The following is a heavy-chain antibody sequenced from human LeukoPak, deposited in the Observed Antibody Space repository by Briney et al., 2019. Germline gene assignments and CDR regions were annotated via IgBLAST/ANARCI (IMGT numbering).Heavy chain of an antibody. D-gene: IGHD4-23*01. CDR2: IYSSGST. Sequence: PSETLSLTCSVSGNSISSSGYYWGWIRQPPGKGLEWIGSIYSSGSTYYNPSLKSRVTISVDTSKNQFSLKLSSVTAADTAVYFCANSANYGGNSGYFDYWGQGTRVTVSS. CDR1: GNSISSSGYY. J-gene: IGHJ4*02. V-gene: IGHV4-39*01. CDR3: ANSANYGGNSGYFDY.